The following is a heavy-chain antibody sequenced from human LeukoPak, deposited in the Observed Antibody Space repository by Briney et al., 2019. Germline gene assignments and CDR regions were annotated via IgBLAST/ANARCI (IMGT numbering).Heavy chain of an antibody. CDR2: IYYSGST. CDR3: AREPGGYDSYFDY. CDR1: GGSISSYY. V-gene: IGHV4-59*01. Sequence: SETLSLTCSVSGGSISSYYCSWIRQPPGKGLEWIGYIYYSGSTNYNPSLKSRVTISVDTSKNQFSLKLSSVTAADTAVYYCAREPGGYDSYFDYWGQGTLVTVSS. D-gene: IGHD5-12*01. J-gene: IGHJ4*02.